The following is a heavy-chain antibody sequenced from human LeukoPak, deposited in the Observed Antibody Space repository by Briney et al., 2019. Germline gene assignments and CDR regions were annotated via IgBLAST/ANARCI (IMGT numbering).Heavy chain of an antibody. J-gene: IGHJ6*03. D-gene: IGHD2-15*01. CDR2: IYSGGST. V-gene: IGHV3-53*01. Sequence: GGSLRLSCAASGFTVSSNYMSWVRQAPGKGLEWVSVIYSGGSTYYADSVKGRFTLSRDNSKNTLYLQMNSLRAEDTAVYYCARDQVSSAWSTPYYYYMDVWGKGTTVTISS. CDR1: GFTVSSNY. CDR3: ARDQVSSAWSTPYYYYMDV.